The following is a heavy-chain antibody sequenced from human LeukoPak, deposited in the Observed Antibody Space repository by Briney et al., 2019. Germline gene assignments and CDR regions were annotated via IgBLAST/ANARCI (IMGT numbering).Heavy chain of an antibody. CDR1: GYTFTGYY. J-gene: IGHJ4*02. D-gene: IGHD4-23*01. V-gene: IGHV1-2*02. CDR2: INPNSGGT. CDR3: ASLGGGNSKNYFDY. Sequence: ASVKVSCKASGYTFTGYYMYWVRQAPGQGLEWMGWINPNSGGTNYAQKFQGRVTMTRDTSISTAYMELGRLRSDDTAVYYCASLGGGNSKNYFDYWGQGTLVTVSS.